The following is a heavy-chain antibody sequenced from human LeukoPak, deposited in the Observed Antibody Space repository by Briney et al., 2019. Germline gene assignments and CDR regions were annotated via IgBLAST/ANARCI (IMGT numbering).Heavy chain of an antibody. V-gene: IGHV4-59*01. CDR3: ARDPEGAFDI. CDR1: GGSISSYY. Sequence: PSETLSLTCTVSGGSISSYYWSWIRQPPGKGLEWIGYIYYSGSTNYNPSLKSRVTISVDTFKNQFSLKLSSVTAADTAVYYCARDPEGAFDIWGQGTMVTVSS. J-gene: IGHJ3*02. CDR2: IYYSGST.